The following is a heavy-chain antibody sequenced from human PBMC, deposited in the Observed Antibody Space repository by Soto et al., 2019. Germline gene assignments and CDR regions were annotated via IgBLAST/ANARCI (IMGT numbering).Heavy chain of an antibody. V-gene: IGHV3-48*03. CDR2: ISSSGSTI. J-gene: IGHJ6*02. Sequence: EVQLVESGGGLVQPGGSLRLSCAASGFTFSSYEMNWVRQAPGKGLEWVSYISSSGSTIYYADSVKGRFTISRDNAKNSLDLQMNSLRAEDTAVYYCARDASYYDNYGMDVWGQGTTVTVSS. CDR1: GFTFSSYE. CDR3: ARDASYYDNYGMDV.